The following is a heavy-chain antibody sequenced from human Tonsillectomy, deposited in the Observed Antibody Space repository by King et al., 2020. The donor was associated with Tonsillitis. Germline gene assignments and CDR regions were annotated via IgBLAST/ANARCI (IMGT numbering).Heavy chain of an antibody. D-gene: IGHD1-26*01. Sequence: VQLVESGAEVKKPGESLKISCKGSGYSFTSYWIGWVRQMPGKGLEWMGLIYPGDSDTRYSPSFQVQVTISADKSISTAYLQWSSLKASDTAMYYCARLGPYLGATRPFDYWGQGTLVTVSS. CDR3: ARLGPYLGATRPFDY. CDR2: IYPGDSDT. V-gene: IGHV5-51*01. CDR1: GYSFTSYW. J-gene: IGHJ4*02.